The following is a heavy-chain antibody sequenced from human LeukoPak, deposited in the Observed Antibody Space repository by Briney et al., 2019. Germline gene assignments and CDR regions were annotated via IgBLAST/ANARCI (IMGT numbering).Heavy chain of an antibody. V-gene: IGHV5-51*01. Sequence: LGASLKISCKVSGYSFTSYRIGWVRQMPGKGLEWMGIIYPGDSDTRYSPSFQGQVTISADKSIGTAYLQWSSLKASDTAMYYCARHHLYGGNCEFDPWGQGTLVTVSS. CDR2: IYPGDSDT. J-gene: IGHJ5*02. CDR1: GYSFTSYR. D-gene: IGHD4-23*01. CDR3: ARHHLYGGNCEFDP.